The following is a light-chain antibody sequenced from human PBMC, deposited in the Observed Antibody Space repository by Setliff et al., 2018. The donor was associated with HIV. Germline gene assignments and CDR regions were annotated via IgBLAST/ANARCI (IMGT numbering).Light chain of an antibody. J-gene: IGLJ1*01. V-gene: IGLV2-14*03. CDR1: SSDIGSDNY. CDR2: DVS. Sequence: QSALTQPPSVSGSPGQSVTISCTGTSSDIGSDNYVSWYQQHPGKAPKLIIYDVSNRPSGVSDRLSGSKSANTASLTISGLRAEDEADYYCSSFTTSSTPVFGTGTRSPS. CDR3: SSFTTSSTPV.